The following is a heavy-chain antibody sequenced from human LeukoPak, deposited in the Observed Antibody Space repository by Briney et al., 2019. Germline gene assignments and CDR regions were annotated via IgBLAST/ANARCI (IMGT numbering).Heavy chain of an antibody. CDR3: ARGTGEGYSYGRYYFDY. V-gene: IGHV1-2*02. CDR2: INPNSGGT. J-gene: IGHJ4*02. CDR1: GYTFTGYY. D-gene: IGHD5-18*01. Sequence: ASVKVSCKASGYTFTGYYMHWVRQAPGQGLEWMGWINPNSGGTNYAQKFQGRVTMTRDTSISTAYMELSRLRFDDTAVYYWARGTGEGYSYGRYYFDYWGQGTPVTASS.